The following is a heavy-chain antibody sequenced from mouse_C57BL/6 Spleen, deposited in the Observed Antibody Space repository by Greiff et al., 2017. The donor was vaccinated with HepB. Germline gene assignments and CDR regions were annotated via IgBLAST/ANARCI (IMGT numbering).Heavy chain of an antibody. CDR2: ISSGGDYI. D-gene: IGHD3-2*02. J-gene: IGHJ4*01. V-gene: IGHV5-9-1*02. Sequence: EVKLMESGEGLVKPGGSLKLSCAASGFTFSSYAMSWVRQTPEKRLEWVAYISSGGDYIYYADTVKGRFTISRDNARNTLYLQMSSLKSEDTAMYYCTRDPSSGYGAMDYWGQGTSVTVSS. CDR1: GFTFSSYA. CDR3: TRDPSSGYGAMDY.